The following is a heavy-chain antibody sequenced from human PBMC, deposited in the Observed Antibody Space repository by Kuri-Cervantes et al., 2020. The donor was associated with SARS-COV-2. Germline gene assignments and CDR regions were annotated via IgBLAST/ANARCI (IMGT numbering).Heavy chain of an antibody. Sequence: GESLKISCAASGFTFNNAWMSWVRQAPGKGLEWVGRIKGKTDGGAIDYAAPVKGRFTISRDDSKNTLYLHMNNLQTEDTAVYYCTTAQRLSGDPFDYRGQGTLVTVSS. D-gene: IGHD3-10*01. CDR1: GFTFNNAW. J-gene: IGHJ4*02. V-gene: IGHV3-15*01. CDR2: IKGKTDGGAI. CDR3: TTAQRLSGDPFDY.